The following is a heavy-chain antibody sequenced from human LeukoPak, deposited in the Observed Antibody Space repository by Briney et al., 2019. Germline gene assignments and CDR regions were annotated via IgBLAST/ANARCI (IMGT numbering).Heavy chain of an antibody. Sequence: GGSLRLSCAASTFTFSTYGMHWVRQAPGKGLEWVAFIRNDGSNKYYADSVRGRFTVSRHNSKNTLYLQMNSLRPEDTAVYYCAKDSSTSCHDWGQGTLVTVSS. D-gene: IGHD2-2*01. J-gene: IGHJ4*02. CDR2: IRNDGSNK. V-gene: IGHV3-30*02. CDR3: AKDSSTSCHD. CDR1: TFTFSTYG.